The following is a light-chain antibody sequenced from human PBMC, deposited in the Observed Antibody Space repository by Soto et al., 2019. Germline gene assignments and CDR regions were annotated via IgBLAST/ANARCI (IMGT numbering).Light chain of an antibody. Sequence: QSVLAQPAYVSGSHGRSITISCTGTRRDVGGYNYVSWYQQHPGKAPKLMIYDVSNRPSGVSNRFSGSKSGNTASLTISVLQAEDEADYYCSSYTSSSTLVFGTGTKVTVL. CDR2: DVS. J-gene: IGLJ1*01. CDR1: RRDVGGYNY. V-gene: IGLV2-14*01. CDR3: SSYTSSSTLV.